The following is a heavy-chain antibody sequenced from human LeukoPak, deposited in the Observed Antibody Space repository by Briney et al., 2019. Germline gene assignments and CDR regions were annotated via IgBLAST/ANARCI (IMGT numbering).Heavy chain of an antibody. J-gene: IGHJ4*02. D-gene: IGHD2-2*01. CDR2: ISAYNGNT. CDR3: ARDPKKRYCSSTSCYHGQFDY. V-gene: IGHV1-18*01. CDR1: GYTFTSNG. Sequence: EASVKVSCKASGYTFTSNGISWVRQAPGQGLEWMGWISAYNGNTNYAQKLQGRVTMTTDTSTSTAYMELRSLRSDDTAVYYCARDPKKRYCSSTSCYHGQFDYWGQGTLVTVSS.